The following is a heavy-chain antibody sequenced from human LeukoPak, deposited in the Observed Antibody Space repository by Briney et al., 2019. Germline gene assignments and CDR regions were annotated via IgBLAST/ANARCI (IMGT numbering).Heavy chain of an antibody. CDR3: ARGLGGYSYGYVNFSDDY. CDR1: GFTFSSYA. V-gene: IGHV4-34*01. Sequence: GSLRLSCAASGFTFSSYAMSWVRQPPGKGLEWIGEINHSGSTNYNPSLKSRVTISVDTSKNQFSLKLSSVTAADTAVYYCARGLGGYSYGYVNFSDDYWGQGTLVTVSS. CDR2: INHSGST. J-gene: IGHJ4*02. D-gene: IGHD5-18*01.